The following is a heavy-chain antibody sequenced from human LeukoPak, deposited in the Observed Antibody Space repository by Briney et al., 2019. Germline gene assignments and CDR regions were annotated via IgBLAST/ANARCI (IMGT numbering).Heavy chain of an antibody. J-gene: IGHJ4*02. CDR3: ARDFSPRDSSGYYYSDLDY. V-gene: IGHV1-2*02. Sequence: GASMKCSCKASGYTSTGSYMHWVRQATGQGLDWMGWITPNIGGTSYAQKFQGRVTMTRDTSISTAYMELSRLRSDGTAVYYCARDFSPRDSSGYYYSDLDYWGQGTLVTVSS. CDR1: GYTSTGSY. CDR2: ITPNIGGT. D-gene: IGHD3-22*01.